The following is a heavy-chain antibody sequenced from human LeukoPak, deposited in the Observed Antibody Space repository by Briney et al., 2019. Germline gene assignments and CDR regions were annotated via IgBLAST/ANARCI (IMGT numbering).Heavy chain of an antibody. CDR3: ARDGSPYYYDSSGLDY. CDR1: GFTFSSYS. Sequence: GGSLRLSCAASGFTFSSYSMNWVRQAPGKGLEWVSSISSSSSFIYYADSVRGRFTISRDNAKNSLYLQLNSLRAGDTAVYYCARDGSPYYYDSSGLDYWGQGTLVTVSS. D-gene: IGHD3-22*01. J-gene: IGHJ4*02. CDR2: ISSSSSFI. V-gene: IGHV3-21*01.